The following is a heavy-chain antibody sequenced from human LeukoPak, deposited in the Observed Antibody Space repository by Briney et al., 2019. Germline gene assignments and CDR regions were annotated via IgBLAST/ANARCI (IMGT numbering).Heavy chain of an antibody. CDR2: IDPNSGGT. CDR1: GYTFTGYA. CDR3: TRDLTISGPIGI. D-gene: IGHD3-9*01. Sequence: ASVKVSCKAYGYTFTGYAMHLVRQAPGQGLEWVGRIDPNSGGTNYAQDFQGRVTITRDTSINTAYMELSRLRSDDTAMYYCTRDLTISGPIGIWGQGTLVTVSA. V-gene: IGHV1-2*06. J-gene: IGHJ4*02.